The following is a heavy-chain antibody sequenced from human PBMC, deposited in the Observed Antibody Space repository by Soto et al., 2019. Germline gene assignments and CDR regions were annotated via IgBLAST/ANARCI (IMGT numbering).Heavy chain of an antibody. J-gene: IGHJ5*02. Sequence: SETLSLTCTVCGGSISSYYWSWIRQPPGKGLEWIGYIYYSGSTNYNPSLKSRVTISVDTSKNQFSLKLSSVTAADTAVYYCATDVGVSDWNSWFDPWGQGTLVTVSS. CDR3: ATDVGVSDWNSWFDP. V-gene: IGHV4-59*01. D-gene: IGHD1-7*01. CDR1: GGSISSYY. CDR2: IYYSGST.